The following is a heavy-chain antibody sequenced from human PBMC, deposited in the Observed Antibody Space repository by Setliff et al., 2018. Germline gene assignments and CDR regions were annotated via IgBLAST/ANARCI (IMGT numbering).Heavy chain of an antibody. J-gene: IGHJ4*02. CDR2: IQGTGNT. D-gene: IGHD3-16*02. V-gene: IGHV4-61*02. CDR3: AGPTARGTTGLSSFDY. Sequence: PSETLSLTCTVTGGSFDSGTHYWSWIRQPAGKVPEWIGLIQGTGNTNYNPSPQSRATISIDTSKNQFSLKITSVTAADTSVYSCAGPTARGTTGLSSFDYWGQGTQVTVSS. CDR1: GGSFDSGTHY.